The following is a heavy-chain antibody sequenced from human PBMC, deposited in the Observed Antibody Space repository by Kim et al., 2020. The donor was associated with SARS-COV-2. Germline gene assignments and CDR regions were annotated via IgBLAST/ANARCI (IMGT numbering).Heavy chain of an antibody. CDR3: ARQDHNDHGDPNWFDP. J-gene: IGHJ5*02. V-gene: IGHV4-39*01. D-gene: IGHD4-17*01. CDR2: LSYSGRT. Sequence: SETLSLTCKVSGDSITSGRYYWGWIRQPPGKGLEWIGSLSYSGRTFYNPPLKSRVTISVDTSKNQFSLKMTSVTAADTAVIYCARQDHNDHGDPNWFDPWGQGTLVTVSS. CDR1: GDSITSGRYY.